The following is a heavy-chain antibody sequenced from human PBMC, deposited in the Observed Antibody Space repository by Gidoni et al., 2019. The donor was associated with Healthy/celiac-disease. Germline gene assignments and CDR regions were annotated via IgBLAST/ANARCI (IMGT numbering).Heavy chain of an antibody. CDR1: GGSISSYY. Sequence: QVQLQESGPGLVKPSGTLSLTCTVSGGSISSYYWSWIRQPPGKGLEWIGYIYYSGSTNYNPSLKSRVTISVDTSKNQFSLKLSSVTAADTAVYYCARAVVGATTTWYFDLWGRGTLVTVSS. CDR2: IYYSGST. V-gene: IGHV4-59*01. D-gene: IGHD1-26*01. CDR3: ARAVVGATTTWYFDL. J-gene: IGHJ2*01.